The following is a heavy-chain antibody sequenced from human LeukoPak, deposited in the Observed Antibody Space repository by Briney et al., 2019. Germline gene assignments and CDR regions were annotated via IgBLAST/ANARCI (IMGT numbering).Heavy chain of an antibody. CDR2: ISGSGGTT. CDR1: GFTFSNYG. J-gene: IGHJ3*02. Sequence: GGSLRLSCAASGFTFSNYGMSWVRQAPGKGLEWVSAISGSGGTTHYADSVKGRFTISRDNSENTLYLQMNSLRAEDTAVYYCAKRDRTVTHAFDIWGQGTMVTVSS. D-gene: IGHD4-17*01. V-gene: IGHV3-23*01. CDR3: AKRDRTVTHAFDI.